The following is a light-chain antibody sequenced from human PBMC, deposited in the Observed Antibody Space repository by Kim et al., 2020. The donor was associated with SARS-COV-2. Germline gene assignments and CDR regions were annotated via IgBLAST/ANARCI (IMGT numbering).Light chain of an antibody. V-gene: IGLV2-11*01. Sequence: SPGQSVTISCNGTSRDFGGNNYGSWYQQHPGKAPKLRIYDVSKRPSGVPDRFSGSKSGNTASLTISGLQAEDEADYYCCSYAGSYVFGTGTKVTVL. CDR1: SRDFGGNNY. CDR2: DVS. CDR3: CSYAGSYV. J-gene: IGLJ1*01.